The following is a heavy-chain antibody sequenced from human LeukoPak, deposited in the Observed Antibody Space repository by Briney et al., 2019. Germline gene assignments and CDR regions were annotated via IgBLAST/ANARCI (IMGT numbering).Heavy chain of an antibody. CDR1: GGSISSYY. J-gene: IGHJ6*03. CDR3: ARKYSSGWHYMDV. Sequence: PSETLSLTCTVYGGSISSYYWSWVRQPPGKGLEWIGYIYYSGSTNYNPSRKSRVTISVDKSKKQFSLKLSSVTAADTAVYYCARKYSSGWHYMDVWGKGTTVTVSS. CDR2: IYYSGST. D-gene: IGHD6-19*01. V-gene: IGHV4-59*01.